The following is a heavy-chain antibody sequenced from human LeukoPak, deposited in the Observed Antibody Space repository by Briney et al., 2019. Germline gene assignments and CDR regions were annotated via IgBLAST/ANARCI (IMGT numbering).Heavy chain of an antibody. Sequence: GSSVKVFCKASGGTFSSYAISWVRQAPGQGLEWMGGIIPIFGTANYAQKFQGRVTITADESTSTAYMELSSLRSEDTAVYYCAGFYQPLEYYFQYWGQGTLVTVSS. CDR3: AGFYQPLEYYFQY. V-gene: IGHV1-69*01. CDR2: IIPIFGTA. D-gene: IGHD2-2*01. CDR1: GGTFSSYA. J-gene: IGHJ4*02.